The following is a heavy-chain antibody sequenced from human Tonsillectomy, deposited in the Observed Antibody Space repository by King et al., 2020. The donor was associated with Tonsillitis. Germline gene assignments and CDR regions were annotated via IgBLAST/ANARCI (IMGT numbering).Heavy chain of an antibody. Sequence: TLKESGPTLVKPPQTLTLTCTFSGFSLSTSGVGVGWIRQPPGKALEWLALIYWDDDKRYSPSLKSRLTITKDTSKNQVVLTMTNMDPVDTATYYCAHKSTHYDFWSGYATVFDYWGQGTLVTVSS. V-gene: IGHV2-5*02. J-gene: IGHJ4*02. D-gene: IGHD3-3*01. CDR3: AHKSTHYDFWSGYATVFDY. CDR1: GFSLSTSGVG. CDR2: IYWDDDK.